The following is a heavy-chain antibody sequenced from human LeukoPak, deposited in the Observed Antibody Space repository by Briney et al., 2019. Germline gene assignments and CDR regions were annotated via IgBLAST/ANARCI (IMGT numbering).Heavy chain of an antibody. V-gene: IGHV4-59*01. CDR3: AREVVLNEDIVATYFDY. D-gene: IGHD5-12*01. J-gene: IGHJ4*02. Sequence: SETLSLTCTVSGGSISSYYWSWIRQPPGKGLEWIGYIYYSGSANYHPSLKSRVTISLDTSKNQFSLKLSSVTAADTAVYYCAREVVLNEDIVATYFDYWGQGALVTVSS. CDR2: IYYSGSA. CDR1: GGSISSYY.